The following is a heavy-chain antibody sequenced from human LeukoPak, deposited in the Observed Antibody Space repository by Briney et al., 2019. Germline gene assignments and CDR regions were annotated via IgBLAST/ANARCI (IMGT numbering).Heavy chain of an antibody. J-gene: IGHJ4*02. D-gene: IGHD2-15*01. V-gene: IGHV3-53*01. Sequence: TGGSLRLSCAASGLTFSNAWMSWVRQAPGKGLEWVSVIYSGGSTYYADSVKGRFTISRDNSKNTLYLQMNSLRAEDTAVYYCARALCRGGSCNWGQGTLVTVSS. CDR3: ARALCRGGSCN. CDR2: IYSGGST. CDR1: GLTFSNAW.